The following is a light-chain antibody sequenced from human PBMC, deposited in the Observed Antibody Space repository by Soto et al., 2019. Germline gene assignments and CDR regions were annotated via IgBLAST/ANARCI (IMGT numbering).Light chain of an antibody. Sequence: EIVLTQSPGTLSLSPGERATLSCRASQSVSSSYLAWYQQKPGQAPRLLIYGASSRATGIPDGFSGSGSGTHFTLTISRLEPEDFAVYYCQQYGSSPLTFGGGTKVEIK. CDR1: QSVSSSY. CDR2: GAS. V-gene: IGKV3-20*01. CDR3: QQYGSSPLT. J-gene: IGKJ4*01.